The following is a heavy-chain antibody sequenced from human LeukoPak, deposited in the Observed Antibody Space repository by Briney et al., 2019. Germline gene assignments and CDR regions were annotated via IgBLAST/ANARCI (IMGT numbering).Heavy chain of an antibody. CDR3: AKERYSSGWYYFDY. Sequence: GGSLRLSCAASGFTFSDYYMSWIRQAPGKGLEWVSYISSSGSTIYYADSVKGRFTISRDNAKNSLYLQMNSLRAEDTALYYCAKERYSSGWYYFDYWGQGTLVTVSS. CDR2: ISSSGSTI. D-gene: IGHD6-19*01. V-gene: IGHV3-11*01. CDR1: GFTFSDYY. J-gene: IGHJ4*02.